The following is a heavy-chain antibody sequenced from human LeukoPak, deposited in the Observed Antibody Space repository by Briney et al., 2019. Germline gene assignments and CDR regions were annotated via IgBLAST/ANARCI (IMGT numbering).Heavy chain of an antibody. Sequence: PSETLSLTCAVYGGSFSGYYWSWIRQPPGKGLEWIGEINHSGSTNYNPSLKSRATISVDRSKNQFSLKLSSVTAADTAVYYCARDNGDYGNWFDPWGQGTLVTVSS. V-gene: IGHV4-34*01. CDR1: GGSFSGYY. CDR3: ARDNGDYGNWFDP. J-gene: IGHJ5*02. D-gene: IGHD4-17*01. CDR2: INHSGST.